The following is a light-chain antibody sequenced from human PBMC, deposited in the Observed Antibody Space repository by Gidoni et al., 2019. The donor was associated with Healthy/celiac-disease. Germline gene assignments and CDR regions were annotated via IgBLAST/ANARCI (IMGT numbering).Light chain of an antibody. CDR3: QQYNTWPLT. V-gene: IGKV3-15*01. Sequence: EIVMTQSPATLSVSPGERATLSCRASQSVGSNLAWYQQKPGQAPRLLIYGASTRATGIPARFSGSGSGTEFTLPISRLQSADFAVYSCQQYNTWPLTFGGGTKVEI. CDR1: QSVGSN. CDR2: GAS. J-gene: IGKJ4*01.